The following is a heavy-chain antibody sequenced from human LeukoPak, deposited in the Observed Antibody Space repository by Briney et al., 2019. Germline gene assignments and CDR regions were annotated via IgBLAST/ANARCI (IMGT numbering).Heavy chain of an antibody. CDR3: AREDILTGYRFDY. Sequence: ASVKVSCKASGYTFTSYGISWVRQAPGQGLEWMGWISAYNGNTNYAQKLQGRVTMTRDTSISTAYMELSRLRSDDTAVYYCAREDILTGYRFDYWGQGTLVTVSS. J-gene: IGHJ4*02. V-gene: IGHV1-18*01. CDR1: GYTFTSYG. D-gene: IGHD3-9*01. CDR2: ISAYNGNT.